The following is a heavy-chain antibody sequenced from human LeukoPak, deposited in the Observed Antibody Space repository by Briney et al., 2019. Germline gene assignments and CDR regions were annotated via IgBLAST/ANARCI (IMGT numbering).Heavy chain of an antibody. CDR2: IYHSGST. V-gene: IGHV4-38-2*02. Sequence: SETLSLTCRVSGYSISSSYYWGWIRQPPGKGLEWIGNIYHSGSTYYNPSLKSRVTISLDTSKNQFSLKLNSVTAADTAMYYCARGVWSYGTLGYFDYWGQGTLVTVSS. CDR3: ARGVWSYGTLGYFDY. D-gene: IGHD1-26*01. J-gene: IGHJ4*02. CDR1: GYSISSSYY.